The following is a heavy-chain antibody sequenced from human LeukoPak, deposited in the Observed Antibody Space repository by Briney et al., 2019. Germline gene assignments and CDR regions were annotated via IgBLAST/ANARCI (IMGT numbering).Heavy chain of an antibody. V-gene: IGHV1-69*13. CDR3: ARSRVTEYNWFDP. D-gene: IGHD3-10*01. CDR1: GGTFSSYA. J-gene: IGHJ5*02. CDR2: IIPIFGTA. Sequence: ASVKVSCKASGGTFSSYAISWVRQAPGQGLEWMGGIIPIFGTANYAQKFQGRVTIIADESTSTAYMELSSLRYEDTAVYYCARSRVTEYNWFDPWGQGTLVTVSS.